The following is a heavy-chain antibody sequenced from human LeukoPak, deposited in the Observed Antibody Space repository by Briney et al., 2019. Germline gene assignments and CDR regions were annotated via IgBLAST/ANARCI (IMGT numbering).Heavy chain of an antibody. CDR2: IYSSSVT. CDR3: SRDRAAEKRWDEFDA. V-gene: IGHV3-66*01. Sequence: GGSLRLSCAASGFTVNSYAMSWVRQAPGKGLAWVSLIYSSSVTHYAESVMGRFTISRDNSKNTVYLQMNLLREEDTALYFCSRDRAAEKRWDEFDAWGQGTLVTVSS. CDR1: GFTVNSYA. D-gene: IGHD5-24*01. J-gene: IGHJ5*01.